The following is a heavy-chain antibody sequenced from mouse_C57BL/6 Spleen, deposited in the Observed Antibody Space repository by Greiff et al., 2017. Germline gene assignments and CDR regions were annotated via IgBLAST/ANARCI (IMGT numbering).Heavy chain of an antibody. D-gene: IGHD1-1*01. CDR2: IYPGSGST. J-gene: IGHJ1*03. CDR1: GYTFTSYW. CDR3: AIVTTVVATGYFDV. Sequence: QVQLQQPGAELVKPGASVKMSCKASGYTFTSYWITWVKQRPGQGLEWIGDIYPGSGSTNYNEKFKSKATLTVDTSSSTAYMQLSSLTSEDSAVYYCAIVTTVVATGYFDVWGTGTTVTVSS. V-gene: IGHV1-55*01.